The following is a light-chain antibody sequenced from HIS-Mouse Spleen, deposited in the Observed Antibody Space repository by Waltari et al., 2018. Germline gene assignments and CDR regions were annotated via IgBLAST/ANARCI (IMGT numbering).Light chain of an antibody. J-gene: IGKJ2*01. V-gene: IGKV4-1*01. Sequence: DIVMTQSPDSLAVSLGERATITCKSSQSVFYSSNNNNYLAWYQQKPGQTPKLLIYWASTRESGVPERFSGSGSGTDFTLTISSLQAEDVAVYYCQQYYSTLMYTFGQGTKLEIK. CDR2: WAS. CDR1: QSVFYSSNNNNY. CDR3: QQYYSTLMYT.